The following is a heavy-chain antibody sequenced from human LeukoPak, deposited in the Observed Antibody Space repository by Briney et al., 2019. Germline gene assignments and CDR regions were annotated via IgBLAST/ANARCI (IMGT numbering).Heavy chain of an antibody. Sequence: PGGSLRLSCAASGFTFSSYAMSWVRQAPGKGLEWVSAISGSGGSTYYADSVKGRFTISRDNSKNTLYLQMNSLRAEDTAVYYCARDVSGSYAFDYWGQGTLVAVSS. CDR2: ISGSGGST. D-gene: IGHD1-26*01. CDR1: GFTFSSYA. J-gene: IGHJ4*02. V-gene: IGHV3-23*01. CDR3: ARDVSGSYAFDY.